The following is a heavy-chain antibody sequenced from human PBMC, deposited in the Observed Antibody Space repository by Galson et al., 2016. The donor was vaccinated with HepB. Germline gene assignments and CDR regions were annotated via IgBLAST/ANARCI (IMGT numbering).Heavy chain of an antibody. CDR3: ARESPHTAVPVLDD. D-gene: IGHD6-19*01. Sequence: SLRLSCAASGFVFSSYGIHWVRQAPGKGLEWVALIWHDGSNQYYADSVKGRFTISRDNSKNTLYLQMNSLRAEDSAVYYCARESPHTAVPVLDDWGQGTLVTVSS. J-gene: IGHJ4*02. V-gene: IGHV3-33*01. CDR2: IWHDGSNQ. CDR1: GFVFSSYG.